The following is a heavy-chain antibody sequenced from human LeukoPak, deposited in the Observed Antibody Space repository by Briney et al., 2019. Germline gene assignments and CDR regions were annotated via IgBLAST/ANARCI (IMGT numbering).Heavy chain of an antibody. J-gene: IGHJ5*02. CDR1: GGSISSYY. CDR2: IYYSGST. Sequence: SETLSLTCTVSGGSISSYYWSWNRQPPGKGLEWIGYIYYSGSTNYNPSLKSRVAISVATSKNQFSLKLSSVTAADTAVYYCARDRSIAVGWFDPWGQGTLVTVSS. D-gene: IGHD6-19*01. CDR3: ARDRSIAVGWFDP. V-gene: IGHV4-59*01.